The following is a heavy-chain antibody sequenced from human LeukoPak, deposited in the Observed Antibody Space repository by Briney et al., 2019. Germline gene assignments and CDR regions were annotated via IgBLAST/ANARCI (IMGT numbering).Heavy chain of an antibody. CDR2: INPSGGST. Sequence: GASVKVSCKASGYTFTNCHIHWVRQAPGQGLEWMGIINPSGGSTSNAQKFQGRVTMTRDTSTSTVYMELSSLRSEDTAVYYCARDLTAYGSGSYKYWFDPWGQGTLVTVSS. D-gene: IGHD3-10*01. J-gene: IGHJ5*02. V-gene: IGHV1-46*01. CDR1: GYTFTNCH. CDR3: ARDLTAYGSGSYKYWFDP.